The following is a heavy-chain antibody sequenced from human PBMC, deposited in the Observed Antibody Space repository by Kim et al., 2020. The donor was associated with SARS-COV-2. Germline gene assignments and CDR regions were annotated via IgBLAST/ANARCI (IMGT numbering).Heavy chain of an antibody. J-gene: IGHJ4*02. CDR1: GFTFDDYA. V-gene: IGHV3-9*01. CDR2: ISWNSGSI. Sequence: GGSLRLSCAASGFTFDDYAMHWVRQAPGKGLEWVSGISWNSGSIGYADSVKGRFTISRDNAKNSLYLQMNSLRAEDTALYYCAKGAAAAGGFDYWGQGTLVTVSS. D-gene: IGHD6-13*01. CDR3: AKGAAAAGGFDY.